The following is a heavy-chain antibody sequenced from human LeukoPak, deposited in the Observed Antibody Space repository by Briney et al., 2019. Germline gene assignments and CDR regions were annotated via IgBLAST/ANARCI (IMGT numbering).Heavy chain of an antibody. D-gene: IGHD4-17*01. CDR1: GGSISSYY. Sequence: SETLSLTCTVSGGSISSYYWSWIRQPPGKGLEWIGYIYYSGSTNYNPSLKSRVTISVDTSKNQFSLKLSSVTAADTAVYYRARHGFDGDLVFDYWGQGTLVTVSS. V-gene: IGHV4-59*08. CDR3: ARHGFDGDLVFDY. CDR2: IYYSGST. J-gene: IGHJ4*02.